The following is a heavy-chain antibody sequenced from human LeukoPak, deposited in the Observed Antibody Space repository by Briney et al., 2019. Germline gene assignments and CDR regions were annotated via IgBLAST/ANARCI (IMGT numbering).Heavy chain of an antibody. CDR3: ARGYSNPPLEY. D-gene: IGHD4-11*01. Sequence: PGGSLRLSCAASGDTVSGYGMNWVRQAPGKGLEWVSSISGGGGTIHYADSLKGRFTMSRDNAKNSLYLQMTSLRAEDTAVYYCARGYSNPPLEYWGQGTLVTVSS. J-gene: IGHJ4*02. CDR2: ISGGGGTI. CDR1: GDTVSGYG. V-gene: IGHV3-48*01.